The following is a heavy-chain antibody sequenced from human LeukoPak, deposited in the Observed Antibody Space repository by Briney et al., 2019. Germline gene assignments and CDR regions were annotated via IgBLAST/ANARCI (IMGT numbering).Heavy chain of an antibody. CDR1: GYTFTSYG. Sequence: ASVKVSCKASGYTFTSYGISWVRQAPGQGLEWMGWISAYNGNTNYAQKLQGRVTMTTDTSTSTAYMELRSLRSDDTAVYYCTIVLLWFGEFAGGAFDIWGQGTMATVSS. CDR3: TIVLLWFGEFAGGAFDI. CDR2: ISAYNGNT. J-gene: IGHJ3*02. D-gene: IGHD3-10*01. V-gene: IGHV1-18*01.